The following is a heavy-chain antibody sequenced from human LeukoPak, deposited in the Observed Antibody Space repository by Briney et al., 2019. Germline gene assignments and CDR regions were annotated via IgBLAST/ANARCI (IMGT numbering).Heavy chain of an antibody. D-gene: IGHD1-26*01. CDR3: VREGVACVSSSCHLLAFDI. J-gene: IGHJ3*02. V-gene: IGHV3-66*01. CDR2: IYCGGST. Sequence: GGSLRLSCAASGFTVSSNYMSWVRQAPGKGLEWVSVIYCGGSTYYADSVKGRFTISRDNSKNTLYLQMNSLRAEDTAVYYCVREGVACVSSSCHLLAFDIWGLGTMVTVSS. CDR1: GFTVSSNY.